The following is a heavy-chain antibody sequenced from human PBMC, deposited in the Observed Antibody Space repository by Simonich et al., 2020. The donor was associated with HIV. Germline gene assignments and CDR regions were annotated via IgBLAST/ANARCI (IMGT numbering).Heavy chain of an antibody. V-gene: IGHV1-24*01. CDR1: GYTRTELS. Sequence: VHLVQSGAEMKKSGASVTVSCKVFGYTRTELSMHCVRQAPGKGFEWSGNMQPEEGEKTAQQKFQRRVTMTEDQSTDTAYMELSSLRSEDTAIYYCATDVRPSDSSSRLFFDYYGMDVWGQGTTVTVSS. D-gene: IGHD6-13*01. J-gene: IGHJ6*02. CDR2: MQPEEGEK. CDR3: ATDVRPSDSSSRLFFDYYGMDV.